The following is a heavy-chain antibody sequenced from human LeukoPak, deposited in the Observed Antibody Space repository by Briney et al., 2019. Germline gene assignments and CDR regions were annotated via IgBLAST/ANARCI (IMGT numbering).Heavy chain of an antibody. V-gene: IGHV3-23*01. CDR1: GFTFSSYA. D-gene: IGHD3-3*01. Sequence: PGGSLRLSCAASGFTFSSYAMSWVRQAPGKGLEWVSATSGSGGSTYYADSVKGRFTISRDNSKNTLYLQMNSLRAEDTAVYYCARARFGVVIFDYWGQGTLVTVSS. CDR3: ARARFGVVIFDY. J-gene: IGHJ4*02. CDR2: TSGSGGST.